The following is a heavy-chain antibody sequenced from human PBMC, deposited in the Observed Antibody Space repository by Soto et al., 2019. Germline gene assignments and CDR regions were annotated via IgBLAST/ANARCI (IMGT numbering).Heavy chain of an antibody. CDR3: ARGGVLLWFGELLQNGKQIAY. J-gene: IGHJ4*02. D-gene: IGHD3-10*01. V-gene: IGHV1-8*01. CDR1: GYTLTSYD. CDR2: MNPNSGNT. Sequence: ASVKVSCKASGYTLTSYDINWVRQATGQGLEWMGWMNPNSGNTGYAQKFQGRVTMTRNTSISTAYMELSSLRSEDTAVYYCARGGVLLWFGELLQNGKQIAYWGQGTLVTV.